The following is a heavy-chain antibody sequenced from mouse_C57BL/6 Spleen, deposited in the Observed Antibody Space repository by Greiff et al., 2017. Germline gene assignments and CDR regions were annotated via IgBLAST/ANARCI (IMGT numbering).Heavy chain of an antibody. J-gene: IGHJ4*01. V-gene: IGHV1-59*01. CDR2: IDPSDSYT. CDR1: GYTFTSYW. Sequence: VKLQQSGAELVRPGTSVKLSCKASGYTFTSYWMHWVKQRPGQGLEWIGVIDPSDSYTNYNQKFKGKATLTVDTSSSTAYMQLSSLTSEDSAVYYCARERGRDYAMDYWGQGTSVTVSS. CDR3: ARERGRDYAMDY.